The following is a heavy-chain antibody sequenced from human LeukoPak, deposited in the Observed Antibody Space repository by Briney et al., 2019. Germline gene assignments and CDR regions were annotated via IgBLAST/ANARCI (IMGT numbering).Heavy chain of an antibody. CDR2: ISASGAAT. J-gene: IGHJ4*02. Sequence: GGSLRLSCAASGFTFSSYAMSWVRQAPGKGLEWVSFISASGAATYYADSVKGRFTMSRDNSRNTLYLQMNSLRAEDTAVYYCARADRIENYAFFAYFDYWGQGTLVTVSS. V-gene: IGHV3-23*01. D-gene: IGHD1-7*01. CDR1: GFTFSSYA. CDR3: ARADRIENYAFFAYFDY.